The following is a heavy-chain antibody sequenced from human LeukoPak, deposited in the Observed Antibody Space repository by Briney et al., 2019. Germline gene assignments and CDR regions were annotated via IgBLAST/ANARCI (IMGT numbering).Heavy chain of an antibody. CDR3: AKDSLPAYYYGSGYFDY. J-gene: IGHJ4*02. CDR2: IWYGGSNK. CDR1: GFTFSSYG. D-gene: IGHD3-10*01. Sequence: GRSLRLSCAASGFTFSSYGMHWVRQAPGKGLEWVAVIWYGGSNKYYADSVKGRFTISRDNSKNTLYLQMNSLRAEDTAVYYCAKDSLPAYYYGSGYFDYWGQGTLVTVSS. V-gene: IGHV3-30*18.